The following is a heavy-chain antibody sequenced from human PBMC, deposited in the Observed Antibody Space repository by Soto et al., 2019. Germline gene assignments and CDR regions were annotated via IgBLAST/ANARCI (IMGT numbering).Heavy chain of an antibody. J-gene: IGHJ6*02. D-gene: IGHD3-10*01. CDR1: GFTFSSYS. CDR3: AREITMVRGVMRYYYYGMDV. V-gene: IGHV3-21*01. Sequence: PGGSLRLSXAASGFTFSSYSMNWVRQAPGKGLEWVSSISSSSSYIYYADSVKGRFTISRDNAKNSLYLQMNSLRAEDTAVYYCAREITMVRGVMRYYYYGMDVWGQGTTVTVSS. CDR2: ISSSSSYI.